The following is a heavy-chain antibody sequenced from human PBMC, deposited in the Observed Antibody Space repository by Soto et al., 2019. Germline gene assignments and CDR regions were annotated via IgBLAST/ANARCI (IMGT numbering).Heavy chain of an antibody. V-gene: IGHV1-18*04. Sequence: QGQLVQSGAEVKKPGASVKIACKASGYTFTTYGITWERQAPGQGREWMGWISAYSGNTNNAQKLQDSITVTTDTSTLTAYMDLRSLRSDDTAVYYCARVVTAGASGDYGRYYFDYWGHGTLFTVSS. D-gene: IGHD4-17*01. CDR3: ARVVTAGASGDYGRYYFDY. CDR1: GYTFTTYG. J-gene: IGHJ4*01. CDR2: ISAYSGNT.